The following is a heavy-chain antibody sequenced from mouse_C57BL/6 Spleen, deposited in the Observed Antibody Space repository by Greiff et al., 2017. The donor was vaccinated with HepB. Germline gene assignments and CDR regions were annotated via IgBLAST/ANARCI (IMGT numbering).Heavy chain of an antibody. J-gene: IGHJ1*03. V-gene: IGHV1-52*01. CDR3: ARSYYDYDWYFDV. CDR2: IDPSDSET. CDR1: GYTFTSYW. D-gene: IGHD2-4*01. Sequence: QVQLQQPGAELVRPGSSVKLSCKASGYTFTSYWMQWVKQRPIQGLEWIGNIDPSDSETHYNQKFKDKATLTVDKSSSTAYMQLSSLTSEDSAVYYCARSYYDYDWYFDVWGTRTTVTVSS.